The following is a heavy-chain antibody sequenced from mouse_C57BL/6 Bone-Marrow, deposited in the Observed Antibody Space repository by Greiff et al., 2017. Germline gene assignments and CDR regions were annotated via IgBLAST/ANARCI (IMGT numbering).Heavy chain of an antibody. CDR1: GYTFTNYW. CDR3: ARLRTGIAMDD. Sequence: VPLQQSGAELVRPGTSVKMSCKASGYTFTNYWIGWAKQRPGHGIEWIGDIYPGGGYTNYNEKFKGKATLTADKSSSTAYMQISSLTSEDSAIYYCARLRTGIAMDDWGQGTSVTVSS. J-gene: IGHJ4*01. CDR2: IYPGGGYT. V-gene: IGHV1-63*01.